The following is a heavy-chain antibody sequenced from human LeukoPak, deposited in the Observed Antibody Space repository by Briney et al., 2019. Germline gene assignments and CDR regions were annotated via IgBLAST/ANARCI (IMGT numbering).Heavy chain of an antibody. J-gene: IGHJ4*02. D-gene: IGHD5-12*01. Sequence: GGSLRLSCAAIGFTSNYWMHWVRQAPGKGLVWVSRISGDGSTKFYADSVKGRFTISRDNSKNTLYLQMNSLRAEDTAVYYCTRGYSGYGSFVCWGQGTLVTVSS. V-gene: IGHV3-74*01. CDR2: ISGDGSTK. CDR1: GFTSNYW. CDR3: TRGYSGYGSFVC.